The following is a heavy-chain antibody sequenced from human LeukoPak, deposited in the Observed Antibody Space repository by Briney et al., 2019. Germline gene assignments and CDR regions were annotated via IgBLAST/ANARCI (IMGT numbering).Heavy chain of an antibody. J-gene: IGHJ3*02. D-gene: IGHD1-1*01. Sequence: SETLSLTCTVSGGSISPYYWSWIRQPPGKGLEWIAYIYSSGHTNYNPSLKGRVTISVDTSKNQLSLKLNSVTAADTAVYYCARHPYSDGFDIWGQGTMVTISS. CDR1: GGSISPYY. CDR2: IYSSGHT. CDR3: ARHPYSDGFDI. V-gene: IGHV4-59*08.